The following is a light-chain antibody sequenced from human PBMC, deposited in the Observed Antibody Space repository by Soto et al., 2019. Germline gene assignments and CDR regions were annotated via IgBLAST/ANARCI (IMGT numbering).Light chain of an antibody. V-gene: IGKV3-20*01. CDR3: QQYGSPRT. J-gene: IGKJ1*01. CDR2: GAS. CDR1: QSVSSSY. Sequence: EIVLTQSPGTLSLSPGERATLSCRASQSVSSSYFAWYQQKPGQAPRLLIYGASSRATGIPDRFSGSGSGTDFTLTISRLEPEDFAVYYCQQYGSPRTFGQGTKVEIK.